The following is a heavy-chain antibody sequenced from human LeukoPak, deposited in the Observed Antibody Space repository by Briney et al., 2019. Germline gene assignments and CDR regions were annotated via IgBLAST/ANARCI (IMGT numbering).Heavy chain of an antibody. CDR3: ARDKEHTYGRCFGH. CDR1: GDSMSNYY. Sequence: SETLSLTCTVSGDSMSNYYWSWLRQPPGGGLEWIGFSYYNGNTNTNYNPSLKSRVTISVDTSKNQFTLELSSVTAADTAVYYCARDKEHTYGRCFGHWGQGTLVTVSS. CDR2: SYYNGNT. V-gene: IGHV4-59*01. J-gene: IGHJ4*02. D-gene: IGHD5-18*01.